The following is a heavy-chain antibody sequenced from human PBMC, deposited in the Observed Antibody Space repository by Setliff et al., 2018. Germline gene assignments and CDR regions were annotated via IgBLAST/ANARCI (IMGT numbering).Heavy chain of an antibody. J-gene: IGHJ5*02. V-gene: IGHV4-34*01. D-gene: IGHD1-1*01. CDR2: INHSGST. Sequence: SETLSLTCTVYGVSFSDYYWGWVRQPPGKGLEWIGEINHSGSTNYIPSLKSRLTISVDTSKNQFSLKVSSVTAADTAVYYCARTTGSTHNWLDPWGPGTLVTVSS. CDR1: GVSFSDYY. CDR3: ARTTGSTHNWLDP.